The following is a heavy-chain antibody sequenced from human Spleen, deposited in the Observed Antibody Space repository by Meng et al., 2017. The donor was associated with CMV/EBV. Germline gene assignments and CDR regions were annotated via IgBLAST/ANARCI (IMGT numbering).Heavy chain of an antibody. J-gene: IGHJ4*02. D-gene: IGHD3-10*01. CDR1: GFTFSSYW. CDR3: ARPQYYYGSGSYVY. Sequence: GGSLRLSCAASGFTFSSYWMHWVRQAPGKGLVWVSRINSDGSSTSYADSVKGRFTTSRDNAKNTLYLQMNSLRAEDTAVYYCARPQYYYGSGSYVYWGQGTLVTVSS. CDR2: INSDGSST. V-gene: IGHV3-74*01.